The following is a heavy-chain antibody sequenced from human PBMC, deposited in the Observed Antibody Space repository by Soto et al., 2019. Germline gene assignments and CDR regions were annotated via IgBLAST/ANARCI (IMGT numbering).Heavy chain of an antibody. CDR3: ARDGYCSGGSCPDY. J-gene: IGHJ4*02. CDR2: IIPIFGTA. CDR1: GYSVSPYA. V-gene: IGHV1-69*01. Sequence: CGTSGYSVSPYAIGRVGQTTGQGLEWMGGIIPIFGTANYAQKFQGRVTITADESTSTAYMELSSLRSEDTAVYYCARDGYCSGGSCPDYRGQGTLVTVSS. D-gene: IGHD2-15*01.